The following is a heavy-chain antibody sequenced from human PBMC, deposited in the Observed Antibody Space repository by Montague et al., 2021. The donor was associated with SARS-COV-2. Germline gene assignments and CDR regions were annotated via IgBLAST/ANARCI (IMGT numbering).Heavy chain of an antibody. CDR1: GASMSGSY. CDR2: IYSSGST. CDR3: VREGRSSAYAMDY. D-gene: IGHD3-22*01. V-gene: IGHV4-59*01. Sequence: SETLSLTCTVSGASMSGSYWGWARQPPGKGPEWIGNIYSSGSTHYNPSLKSRDTISVDTSKSQFSLRLTSVTAADTAVYYCVREGRSSAYAMDYWGQGTLVTVSS. J-gene: IGHJ4*02.